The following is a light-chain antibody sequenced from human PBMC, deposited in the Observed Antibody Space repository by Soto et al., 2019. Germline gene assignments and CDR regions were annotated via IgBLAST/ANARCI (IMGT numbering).Light chain of an antibody. CDR2: EAS. Sequence: EVMLTQSPATLSLSLGERATLSCRASPGISYYLAWYQQKPGQAPRRLIYEASKSATGIPARFSGSGSGTDFTLTISSLEPEDFAVYYCQQCGNWPLTFGGGTKVEIK. CDR3: QQCGNWPLT. J-gene: IGKJ4*01. V-gene: IGKV3-11*01. CDR1: PGISYY.